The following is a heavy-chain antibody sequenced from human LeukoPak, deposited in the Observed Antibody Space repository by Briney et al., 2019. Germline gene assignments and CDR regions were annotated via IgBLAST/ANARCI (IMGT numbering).Heavy chain of an antibody. V-gene: IGHV4-34*01. CDR3: ARSSTIFVDY. CDR2: INHSGST. J-gene: IGHJ4*02. D-gene: IGHD3-3*01. CDR1: GGSFSGYY. Sequence: PSETLSLTCAVYGGSFSGYYWSWIRQPPGKGLEWIGEINHSGSTNYNPSLKSRVTISVDTSKNQFSLKLSSVTAADTAVYYCARSSTIFVDYWGQGTPVTVSS.